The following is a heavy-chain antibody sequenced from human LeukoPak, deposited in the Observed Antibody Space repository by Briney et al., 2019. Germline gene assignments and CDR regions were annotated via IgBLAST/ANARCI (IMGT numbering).Heavy chain of an antibody. V-gene: IGHV3-15*01. J-gene: IGHJ4*02. Sequence: GGSLSCSCAGSGFTCSNAWMSRERQAPGKGLEGVGRVKSKTEGRTTDYAAPVKSRFTISRDDSENTLYLQMNSLKTEDTAVYYCTTDLYDYVWGSYRPTGYWGQGTLVTVFS. CDR3: TTDLYDYVWGSYRPTGY. CDR1: GFTCSNAW. D-gene: IGHD3-16*02. CDR2: VKSKTEGRTT.